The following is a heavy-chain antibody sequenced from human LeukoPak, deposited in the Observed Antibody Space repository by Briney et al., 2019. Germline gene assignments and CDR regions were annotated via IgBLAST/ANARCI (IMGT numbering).Heavy chain of an antibody. D-gene: IGHD3-10*01. J-gene: IGHJ6*03. V-gene: IGHV1-46*01. CDR3: ARGEIWFGELLYNYYYMDV. CDR2: INPSGGST. CDR1: GYTFTSYY. Sequence: ASVKVSCKASGYTFTSYYMHWVRQAPGQGLGWMGIINPSGGSTSYAQKFQGRVTITADESTSTAYMELSSLRSEDTAVYYRARGEIWFGELLYNYYYMDVWGKGTTVTISS.